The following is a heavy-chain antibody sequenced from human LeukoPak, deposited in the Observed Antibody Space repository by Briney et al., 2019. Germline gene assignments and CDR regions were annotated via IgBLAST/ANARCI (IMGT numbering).Heavy chain of an antibody. Sequence: GGSLRLSCAASGFTFSSYEMNWVRQAPGKGLEWVSYISSSGSTIYYADSVKGRFTISRDNAKNSLYLQMNSLRAEDAAVYYCAKTRGYSGYDYWGQGTLVTVSS. J-gene: IGHJ4*02. D-gene: IGHD5-12*01. CDR1: GFTFSSYE. CDR3: AKTRGYSGYDY. CDR2: ISSSGSTI. V-gene: IGHV3-48*03.